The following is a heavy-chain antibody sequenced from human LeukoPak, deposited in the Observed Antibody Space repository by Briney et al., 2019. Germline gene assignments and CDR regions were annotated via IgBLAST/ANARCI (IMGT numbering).Heavy chain of an antibody. Sequence: PGGSLRLSCAASGLTFSSHWMHWVRQAPGKGLVWVSRITNDGSSTTYADSVKGRFTISRDNAKNMLYLQVNSLRAEDTAVFYCARDQYDTWSRRGNFDSWGQGTLVTVSS. J-gene: IGHJ4*02. V-gene: IGHV3-74*01. CDR2: ITNDGSST. CDR1: GLTFSSHW. CDR3: ARDQYDTWSRRGNFDS. D-gene: IGHD3-3*01.